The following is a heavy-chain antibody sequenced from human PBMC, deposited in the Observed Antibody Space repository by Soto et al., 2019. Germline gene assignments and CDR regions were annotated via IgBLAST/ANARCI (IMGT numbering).Heavy chain of an antibody. Sequence: PSQTLSLTCAISGDSVSSNSAAWNWIRQSPSRGLEWLGRTYYRSKWYNDYAVSVKSRITINPDTSKNQFSLQLNSVTPECTAVYYLAMAPAPYYYYHGMEVWGQGPTVTASS. CDR1: GDSVSSNSAA. CDR3: AMAPAPYYYYHGMEV. CDR2: TYYRSKWYN. J-gene: IGHJ6*02. D-gene: IGHD2-2*01. V-gene: IGHV6-1*01.